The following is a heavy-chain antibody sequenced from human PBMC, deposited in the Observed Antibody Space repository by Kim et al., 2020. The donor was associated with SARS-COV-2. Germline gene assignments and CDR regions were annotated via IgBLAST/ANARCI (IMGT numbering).Heavy chain of an antibody. CDR1: GFTFSNAW. V-gene: IGHV3-15*01. J-gene: IGHJ4*02. Sequence: GGSLRLSCAASGFTFSNAWMSWVRQAPGKGLEWVGRIKSKTDGGTTDYAAPVKGRFTISRDDSKNTLYLQMNSLKTEDTAVYYCTTDLGSAARPNYWGQGTLVTVSS. D-gene: IGHD6-6*01. CDR3: TTDLGSAARPNY. CDR2: IKSKTDGGTT.